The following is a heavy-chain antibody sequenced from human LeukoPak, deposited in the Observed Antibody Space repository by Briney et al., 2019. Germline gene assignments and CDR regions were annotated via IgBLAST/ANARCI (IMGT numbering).Heavy chain of an antibody. J-gene: IGHJ4*02. V-gene: IGHV1-2*06. Sequence: ASAKVSCKASGYTFTGYYMHWVRQAPGQGLEWMGRINPNSGGTNYAQKFQGRVTMTRDTSISTAYMELSRLRSDDTAVYYCARTVTGIAAAGPGGDYWGQGTLVTVSS. CDR2: INPNSGGT. CDR3: ARTVTGIAAAGPGGDY. CDR1: GYTFTGYY. D-gene: IGHD6-13*01.